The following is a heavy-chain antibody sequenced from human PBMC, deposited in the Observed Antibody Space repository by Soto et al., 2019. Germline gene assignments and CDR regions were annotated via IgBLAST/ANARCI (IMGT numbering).Heavy chain of an antibody. J-gene: IGHJ4*02. D-gene: IGHD6-13*01. V-gene: IGHV3-30*03. CDR1: GFTFSSYG. CDR2: ISYDGSNK. CDR3: APNEGIAAGFDY. Sequence: GGSLRLSCAASGFTFSSYGMHWVRQAPGKGLEWVAVISYDGSNKYYADSVKGRFTISRDNSKNTLYLQMNSLRAEDTAVYYCAPNEGIAAGFDYWGQGTLVTVSS.